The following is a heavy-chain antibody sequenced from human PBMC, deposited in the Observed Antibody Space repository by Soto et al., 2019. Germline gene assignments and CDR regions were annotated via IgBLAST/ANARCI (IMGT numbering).Heavy chain of an antibody. D-gene: IGHD1-1*01. V-gene: IGHV4-4*02. J-gene: IGHJ5*02. Sequence: LSLTCAVSGGSISSSNWWSWVRQPPGKGLEWIGEIYHSGSTNYNPSLKSRVTISVDKSKNQFSLKLSSVTAADTAVYYCARDVTGTTNWFDPWGQGTLVTVSS. CDR1: GGSISSSNW. CDR3: ARDVTGTTNWFDP. CDR2: IYHSGST.